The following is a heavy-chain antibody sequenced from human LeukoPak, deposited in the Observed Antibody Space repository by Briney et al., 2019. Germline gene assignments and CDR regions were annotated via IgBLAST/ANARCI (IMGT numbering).Heavy chain of an antibody. CDR1: GGSFSGYY. CDR3: ASLRITMVREVLNYYGMDV. CDR2: INHSGST. Sequence: SETLSLTCAVYGGSFSGYYWSWIRQPPGKGLEWIGEINHSGSTNYNPSLKSRVTISVDTSKNQFSLKLSSVTAADTAVYYCASLRITMVREVLNYYGMDVWGKGTTVTVSS. J-gene: IGHJ6*04. V-gene: IGHV4-34*01. D-gene: IGHD3-10*01.